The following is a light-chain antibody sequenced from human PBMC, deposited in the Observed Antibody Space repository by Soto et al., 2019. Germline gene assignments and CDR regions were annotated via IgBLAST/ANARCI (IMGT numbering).Light chain of an antibody. J-gene: IGKJ1*01. V-gene: IGKV1-5*01. CDR3: QHYGGMWA. Sequence: DIQMTQYPSTLSASVGDRVTITCRASQSISNRLAWYQQKPGKAPKVVIYDASSLESGVPSRFSGSGSGTEFILTINSLQPDDFATYCCQHYGGMWAFGQGTNVDI. CDR1: QSISNR. CDR2: DAS.